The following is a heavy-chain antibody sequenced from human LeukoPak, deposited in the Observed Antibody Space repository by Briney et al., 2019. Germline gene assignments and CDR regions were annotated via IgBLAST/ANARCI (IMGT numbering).Heavy chain of an antibody. V-gene: IGHV4-59*01. Sequence: SETLSLTCTVSGGSISSYYWSWIRQPPGKGLEWIGYIYYTGGANYNPSLKSRVTISVDTSKNQFSLKLSSVTAADTAVYYCARDLDSSGFDYWGQGTLVTVSS. CDR2: IYYTGGA. D-gene: IGHD3-22*01. CDR1: GGSISSYY. CDR3: ARDLDSSGFDY. J-gene: IGHJ4*02.